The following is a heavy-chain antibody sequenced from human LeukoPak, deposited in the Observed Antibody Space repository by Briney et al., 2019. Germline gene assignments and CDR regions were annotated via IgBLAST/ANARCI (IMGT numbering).Heavy chain of an antibody. CDR2: ISGSGGST. J-gene: IGHJ4*02. V-gene: IGHV3-23*01. Sequence: GGSLRLSCAVSGFTLSSYAMSWVRQAPGKGLEWVSAISGSGGSTYYADSVKGRFTISRDKSKNTLYLQMNSLRAEDTAVYYCATDYYDSSGYYTAYFDYWGQGTLVTVSS. D-gene: IGHD3-22*01. CDR3: ATDYYDSSGYYTAYFDY. CDR1: GFTLSSYA.